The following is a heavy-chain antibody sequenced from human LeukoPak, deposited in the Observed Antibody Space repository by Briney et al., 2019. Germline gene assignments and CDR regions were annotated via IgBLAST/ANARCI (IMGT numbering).Heavy chain of an antibody. CDR2: ISYDGSNK. CDR3: ARALSSSWYYFDY. CDR1: GFTFSSYA. J-gene: IGHJ4*02. V-gene: IGHV3-30-3*01. Sequence: PGGSLRLSCAASGFTFSSYAMHWVRQAPGKGLEWVAVISYDGSNKYYADSVKGRFTISRDNSKTTLYLQMNSLRAEDTAVYYCARALSSSWYYFDYWGQGTLVTVSS. D-gene: IGHD6-13*01.